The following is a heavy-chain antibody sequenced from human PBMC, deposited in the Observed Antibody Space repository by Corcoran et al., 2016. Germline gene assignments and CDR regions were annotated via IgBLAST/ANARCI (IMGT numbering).Heavy chain of an antibody. CDR3: ARGGFPGAAPMWCLPYYYYGMDV. CDR2: IYHSGST. D-gene: IGHD2-21*01. V-gene: IGHV4-38-2*02. J-gene: IGHJ6*02. CDR1: GYSISSGYY. Sequence: QVQLQESGPGLVKPSETLSLTCTVSGYSISSGYYWGWIRQPPGKGLEWIGSIYHSGSTYYNPSLKSRVTISVDTSKNQFSRKLGSVTAADTAVYFCARGGFPGAAPMWCLPYYYYGMDVCGQGTTVTVSS.